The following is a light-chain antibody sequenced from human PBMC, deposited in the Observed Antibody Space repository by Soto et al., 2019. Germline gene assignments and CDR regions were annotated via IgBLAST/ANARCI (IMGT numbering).Light chain of an antibody. CDR1: QSINSW. CDR3: QQYNSYPWT. V-gene: IGKV1-5*03. Sequence: DIQMTQSPSTLSASVGDRVTITCRASQSINSWLAWYQQKPGKAPNLLIYKASSLESGVPSRFSGSGSGTEFTLHISSLQPDDFTAYYCQQYNSYPWTFGQGTKVEIK. CDR2: KAS. J-gene: IGKJ1*01.